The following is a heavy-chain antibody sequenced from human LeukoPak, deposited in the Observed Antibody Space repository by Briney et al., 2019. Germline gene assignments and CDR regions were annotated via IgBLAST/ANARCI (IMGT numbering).Heavy chain of an antibody. CDR3: ARDPSIAAAGLDYYYYMDV. D-gene: IGHD6-13*01. CDR2: INPNSGGT. V-gene: IGHV1-2*02. CDR1: GFTFTGYY. J-gene: IGHJ6*03. Sequence: GASVKVSCKASGFTFTGYYMHWVRQAPGQGLEWMGWINPNSGGTNYAQKFQGRVTMTRDTSISTAYMELSRLRSDDTAVYYCARDPSIAAAGLDYYYYMDVWGKGTTVTVSS.